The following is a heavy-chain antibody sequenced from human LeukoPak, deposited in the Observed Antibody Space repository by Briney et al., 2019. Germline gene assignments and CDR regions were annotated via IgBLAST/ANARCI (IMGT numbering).Heavy chain of an antibody. J-gene: IGHJ4*02. CDR1: GGSISSYY. CDR2: IYYSGST. CDR3: ARTDFTFGGVIVFDY. D-gene: IGHD3-16*02. V-gene: IGHV4-59*01. Sequence: SETLSLTCTVSGGSISSYYWSWIRQPPGKGLEWIGYIYYSGSTNYNPSLKSRVTISVDTSKNQFSLKLSSVTAADTAVYYCARTDFTFGGVIVFDYGGQGTLVTVS.